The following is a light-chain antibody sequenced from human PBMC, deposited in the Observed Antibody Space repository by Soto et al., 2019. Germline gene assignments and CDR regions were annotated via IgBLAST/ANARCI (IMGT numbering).Light chain of an antibody. J-gene: IGLJ2*01. CDR3: CSYAGSYTFVV. CDR2: DVS. CDR1: SSDVGGYNY. Sequence: QSALTQPRPVSGSPGQSVTISCTGTSSDVGGYNYVSWYQQHPGKAPKLMIHDVSKRPSGVPDRFSGSKSGNTASLTISGLQAEDEADYYCCSYAGSYTFVVFGGGTQLTVL. V-gene: IGLV2-11*01.